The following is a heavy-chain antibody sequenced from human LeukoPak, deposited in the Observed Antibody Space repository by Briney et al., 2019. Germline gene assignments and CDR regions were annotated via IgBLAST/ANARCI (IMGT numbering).Heavy chain of an antibody. CDR3: ARGRRIRFLEWLLSDYFDY. CDR2: INHSGST. V-gene: IGHV4-34*01. CDR1: GGSFSGYY. Sequence: SETLSLTCAVYGGSFSGYYWSWIRQPPGKGLEWIGGINHSGSTNYNPSLKSRVTISVDTSKSQFSLKLSSVTAADTAVYYCARGRRIRFLEWLLSDYFDYWGQGTLVTVSS. J-gene: IGHJ4*02. D-gene: IGHD3-3*01.